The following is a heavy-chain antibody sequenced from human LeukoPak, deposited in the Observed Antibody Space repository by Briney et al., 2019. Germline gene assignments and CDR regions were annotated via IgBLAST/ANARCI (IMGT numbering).Heavy chain of an antibody. V-gene: IGHV1-46*01. Sequence: GASVKVSCKASGYTFTSYYMHWVRQAPGQGLERMGIINPSGGSTSYAQKFQGRVTMTRDMSTSTVYMELSSLRSEDTAVYYCARGPYGDYGGDYYYYYMDVWGKGTTVTISS. CDR2: INPSGGST. CDR1: GYTFTSYY. CDR3: ARGPYGDYGGDYYYYYMDV. D-gene: IGHD4-17*01. J-gene: IGHJ6*03.